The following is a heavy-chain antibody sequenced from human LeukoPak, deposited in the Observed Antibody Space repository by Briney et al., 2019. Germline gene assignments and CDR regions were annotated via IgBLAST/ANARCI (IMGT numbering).Heavy chain of an antibody. CDR3: ARGNRLYTSSWSSLAFDI. CDR1: GYTFTSYD. V-gene: IGHV1-8*01. J-gene: IGHJ3*02. D-gene: IGHD6-13*01. Sequence: ASVKVSCRASGYTFTSYDINWVRQATGQGLEWMGWTNPNSGYTGFAQKFQGRVTMTRNSAIDTAYMEMSGLTSEDTAVYYRARGNRLYTSSWSSLAFDIWGQGTMVAVSS. CDR2: TNPNSGYT.